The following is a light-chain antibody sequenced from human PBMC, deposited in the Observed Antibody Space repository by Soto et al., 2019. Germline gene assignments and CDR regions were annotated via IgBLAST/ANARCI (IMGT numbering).Light chain of an antibody. CDR1: QSVSSN. V-gene: IGKV3-15*01. CDR2: GAS. CDR3: QQYNNWPRT. J-gene: IGKJ1*01. Sequence: EVLMTQSPATLSLSPGERATLSCWASQSVSSNLAWYQQKPGQAPRLLIYGASTRATGIPARFSGSGSGTEFTLTISSLQSEDFAVYYCQQYNNWPRTFGQGTKVEIK.